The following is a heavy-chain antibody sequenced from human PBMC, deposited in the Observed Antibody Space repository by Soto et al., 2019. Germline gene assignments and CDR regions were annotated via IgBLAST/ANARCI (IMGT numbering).Heavy chain of an antibody. Sequence: QVQLVESGGGVVQPGRSLRLSCAASGFTFSSYGMHWVRQAPGKGLEWVAVISYDGSNKYYADSVKGRFTISRDNSKNTLYLQMNSLRAEDTAVYYCAKNTGTRRGTYFDYWGQGTLVTVSS. CDR1: GFTFSSYG. D-gene: IGHD1-1*01. CDR2: ISYDGSNK. V-gene: IGHV3-30*18. CDR3: AKNTGTRRGTYFDY. J-gene: IGHJ4*02.